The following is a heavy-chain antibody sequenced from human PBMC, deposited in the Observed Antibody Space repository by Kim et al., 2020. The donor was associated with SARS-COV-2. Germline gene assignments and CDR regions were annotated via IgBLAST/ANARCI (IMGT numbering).Heavy chain of an antibody. V-gene: IGHV3-48*02. Sequence: GGSLRLSCAASGFTFSSYSMNWVRQAPGKGLEWVSYISSSSSTIYYADSVKGRFTISRDNAKNSLYLQMNSLRDEDTAVYYCARDFVVATISYYYYYGMDVWGQGTTVTVSS. CDR1: GFTFSSYS. D-gene: IGHD5-12*01. J-gene: IGHJ6*02. CDR3: ARDFVVATISYYYYYGMDV. CDR2: ISSSSSTI.